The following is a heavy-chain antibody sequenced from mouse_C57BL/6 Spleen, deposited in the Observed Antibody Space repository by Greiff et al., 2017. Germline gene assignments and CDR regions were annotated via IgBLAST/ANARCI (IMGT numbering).Heavy chain of an antibody. V-gene: IGHV1-15*01. CDR1: GYTFTDYE. CDR2: IDPETGGT. Sequence: QVQLKQSGAELVRPGASVTLSCKASGYTFTDYEMHWVKQTPVHGLEWIGAIDPETGGTAYNQKFKGKAILTADKSSSTAYMKLRSLTSEDSAVYYCTREDLDYYFDYWGQGTTLTVSS. CDR3: TREDLDYYFDY. J-gene: IGHJ2*01.